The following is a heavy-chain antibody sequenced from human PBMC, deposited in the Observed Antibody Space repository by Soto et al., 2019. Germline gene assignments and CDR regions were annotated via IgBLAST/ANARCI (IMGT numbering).Heavy chain of an antibody. CDR3: LRSSGSGVVY. J-gene: IGHJ4*02. Sequence: EVQLLESGGGLVQPGGSLRLSCVASGFTFSSFPMTWVRQAPGKGLEWVSAISGAGAGTYYADSVEGRFTISRDNSKNTLYMQLNGLRGGGTAVYYCLRSSGSGVVYWGQGTLVTVSS. D-gene: IGHD3-10*01. CDR2: ISGAGAGT. CDR1: GFTFSSFP. V-gene: IGHV3-23*01.